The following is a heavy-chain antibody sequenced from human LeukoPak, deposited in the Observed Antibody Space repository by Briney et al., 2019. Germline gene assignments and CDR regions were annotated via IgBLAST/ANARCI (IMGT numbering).Heavy chain of an antibody. J-gene: IGHJ6*02. CDR3: ARHSMRYNYYGMDV. CDR2: IYYSGST. CDR1: GGSISSYY. Sequence: SETLSLTCTVSGGSISSYYWSWIRQPPGKGLEWIGYIYYSGSTNYNPSLKSRVTISVDTSKNQFSLKLSSVTAADTAEYYCARHSMRYNYYGMDVWGQGITVTVSS. V-gene: IGHV4-59*08.